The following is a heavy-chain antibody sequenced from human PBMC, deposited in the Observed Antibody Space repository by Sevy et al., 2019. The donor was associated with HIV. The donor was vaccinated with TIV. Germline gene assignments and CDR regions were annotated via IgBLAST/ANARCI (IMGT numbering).Heavy chain of an antibody. V-gene: IGHV3-30*18. CDR2: ISYDGRNK. Sequence: GGSLRLSCAVSGIIFTTSGMHWVRQAPGKGLEWVAVISYDGRNKFYGDSVKGRFTISRDNSKNILYLQMNSLRAEDTGVVYCAKNFTGYNGMDVLGQGTMGTGSS. CDR3: AKNFTGYNGMDV. CDR1: GIIFTTSG. J-gene: IGHJ6*02. D-gene: IGHD3-9*01.